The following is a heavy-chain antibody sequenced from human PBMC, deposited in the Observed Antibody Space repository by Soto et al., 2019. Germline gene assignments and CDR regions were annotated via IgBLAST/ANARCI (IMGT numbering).Heavy chain of an antibody. CDR1: GYTFTSYD. V-gene: IGHV1-18*01. J-gene: IGHJ6*02. CDR2: ISAYNGNT. Sequence: ASVKVSCKASGYTFTSYDISWVRQAPGQGLEWMGWISAYNGNTNYAQKLQGRVTMTTDTSTSTAYMELRSLRSDDTAVYYCAIYFVDYSNCLCVWGQGTTVTVYS. D-gene: IGHD4-4*01. CDR3: AIYFVDYSNCLCV.